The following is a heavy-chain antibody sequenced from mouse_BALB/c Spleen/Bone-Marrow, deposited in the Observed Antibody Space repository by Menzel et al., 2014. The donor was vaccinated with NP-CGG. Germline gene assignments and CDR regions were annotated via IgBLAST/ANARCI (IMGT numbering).Heavy chain of an antibody. CDR2: ISSGSSTI. V-gene: IGHV5-17*02. CDR1: GFTFSSFG. D-gene: IGHD2-14*01. J-gene: IGHJ2*01. CDR3: ARDVPLYDVGYFDY. Sequence: EVKLMESGGGLVQPGGSRKLSCAASGFTFSSFGMHWVRQAPEKGLEWVAYISSGSSTIYYADTVKGRFTTSRDNPKNTLFLQMTSLRSEDTAMYYCARDVPLYDVGYFDYWGQGTTLTVSS.